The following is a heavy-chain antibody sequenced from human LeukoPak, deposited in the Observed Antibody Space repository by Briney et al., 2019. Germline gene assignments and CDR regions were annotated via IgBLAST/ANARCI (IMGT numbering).Heavy chain of an antibody. V-gene: IGHV3-21*01. D-gene: IGHD1-26*01. J-gene: IGHJ3*02. CDR3: ARGVVGANDAFDI. CDR1: GFTFSSYA. CDR2: ISSSSSYI. Sequence: GGSLRLSCAASGFTFSSYAMSWVRQAPGKGLEWVSSISSSSSYIYYADSVKGRFTISRDNAKNSLYLQMNSLRAEDTAVYYCARGVVGANDAFDIWGQGTMVTVSS.